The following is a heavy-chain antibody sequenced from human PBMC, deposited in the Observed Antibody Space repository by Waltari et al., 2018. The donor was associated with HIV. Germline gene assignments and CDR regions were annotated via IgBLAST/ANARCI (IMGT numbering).Heavy chain of an antibody. Sequence: QVQLVQSGAEVKEPGASVKVSCKASGYTFNGYYIHWVRQAPGQGLDWMGWINPNSGGSNYAQKFQGRVTMTRDTSINTVYLELSRLRSDDAAVYYCADCNGGNCYPEHWGQGTLVTVSS. V-gene: IGHV1-2*02. J-gene: IGHJ1*01. CDR1: GYTFNGYY. CDR2: INPNSGGS. CDR3: ADCNGGNCYPEH. D-gene: IGHD2-15*01.